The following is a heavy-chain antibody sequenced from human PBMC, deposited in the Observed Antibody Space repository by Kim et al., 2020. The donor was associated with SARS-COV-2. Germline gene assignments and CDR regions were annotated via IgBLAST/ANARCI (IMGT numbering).Heavy chain of an antibody. V-gene: IGHV3-74*01. Sequence: GGSLRLSCAASWFTFINQWMHWVRQAPGKGLVWVALVKGDGISTIYPDSVKGRFTISRDNDKNMVYRQINSLRPEDTAVYYCATGLVNAYENWGQGTMVTVSS. CDR3: ATGLVNAYEN. CDR2: VKGDGIST. J-gene: IGHJ3*01. CDR1: WFTFINQW. D-gene: IGHD2-8*02.